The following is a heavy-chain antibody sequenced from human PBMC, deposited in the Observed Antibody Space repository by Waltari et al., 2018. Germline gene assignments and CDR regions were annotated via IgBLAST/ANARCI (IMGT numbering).Heavy chain of an antibody. Sequence: QVQLVESGGGVVKPGRSLRLSCAASGFTFSSYAMHWVRQAPGKGLEWVAVISYDGSNKYYADSVKCRFTISRDNSKNTLYLQMNSLRAEDTAVYYCARDFIPKNGYFDYWGQGTLVTVSS. CDR2: ISYDGSNK. CDR1: GFTFSSYA. D-gene: IGHD3-16*01. V-gene: IGHV3-30*01. CDR3: ARDFIPKNGYFDY. J-gene: IGHJ4*02.